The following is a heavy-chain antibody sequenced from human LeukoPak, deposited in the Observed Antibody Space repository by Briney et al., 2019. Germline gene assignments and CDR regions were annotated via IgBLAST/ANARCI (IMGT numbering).Heavy chain of an antibody. CDR3: ARPRRYSSSWYGPFDY. D-gene: IGHD6-13*01. Sequence: SETLSLTCAVYGGSFSGYYWSWIRQPPGKGLEWIGEINHSGSTNHNPSLKSRVTISVDTSKNQFSLKLSSVTAADTAVYYCARPRRYSSSWYGPFDYWGQGTLVTVSS. CDR2: INHSGST. J-gene: IGHJ4*02. CDR1: GGSFSGYY. V-gene: IGHV4-34*01.